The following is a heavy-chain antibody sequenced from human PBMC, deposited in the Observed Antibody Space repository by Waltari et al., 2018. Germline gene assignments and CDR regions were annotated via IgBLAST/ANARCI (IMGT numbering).Heavy chain of an antibody. Sequence: QVQLVQSGAEVKKPGSSVKVSCKASGGTFSSYAISWVRQAPGQGLEWMGGIIPILGIANYAQKFQGRVTITADESTSTAYMELSSLRSEDTAVYYCATYYYDSSGYRSVRALYCPDYWGQGTLVTVSS. CDR3: ATYYYDSSGYRSVRALYCPDY. CDR2: IIPILGIA. V-gene: IGHV1-69*04. CDR1: GGTFSSYA. D-gene: IGHD3-22*01. J-gene: IGHJ4*02.